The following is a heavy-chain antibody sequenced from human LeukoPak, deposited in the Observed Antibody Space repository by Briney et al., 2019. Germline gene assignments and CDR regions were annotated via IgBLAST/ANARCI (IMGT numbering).Heavy chain of an antibody. Sequence: SETLSLTCIVSGGSISTYYWNWIRQPPGKGLEWIGYIYYSGSTNYNPSLKSRVTISVDTSKNQFSLKLSSVTAADTAVYYCARDSPVYGNDSSGYYYWNYYGMDVWGQGTTVTVSS. D-gene: IGHD3-22*01. V-gene: IGHV4-59*01. J-gene: IGHJ6*02. CDR2: IYYSGST. CDR1: GGSISTYY. CDR3: ARDSPVYGNDSSGYYYWNYYGMDV.